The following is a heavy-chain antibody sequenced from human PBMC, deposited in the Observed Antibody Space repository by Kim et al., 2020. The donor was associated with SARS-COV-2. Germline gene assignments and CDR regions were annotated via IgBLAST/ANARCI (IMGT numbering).Heavy chain of an antibody. Sequence: GGSLRLSCAASGFTFSSYGMHWVRQAPGKGLEWVAVISYDGSNKYYADSVKGRFTISRDNSKNTLYLQMNSLRAEDTAVYYCAKETQYSRGWVYYYYGM. J-gene: IGHJ6*01. CDR1: GFTFSSYG. CDR2: ISYDGSNK. CDR3: AKETQYSRGWVYYYYGM. D-gene: IGHD6-19*01. V-gene: IGHV3-30*18.